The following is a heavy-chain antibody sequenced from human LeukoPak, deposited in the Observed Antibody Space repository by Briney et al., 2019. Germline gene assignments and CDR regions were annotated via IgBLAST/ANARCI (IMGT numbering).Heavy chain of an antibody. CDR3: ARATAAAGMFDY. CDR2: ISSSGSTI. D-gene: IGHD6-13*01. Sequence: GGSPRLSCAASGFTFSSYEMNRVRQAPGKGLEWVSYISSSGSTIYYADSVNGRFTISRDNAKNSLYLQMNSLRAEDTAVYYCARATAAAGMFDYWGQGTLVTVSS. J-gene: IGHJ4*02. V-gene: IGHV3-48*03. CDR1: GFTFSSYE.